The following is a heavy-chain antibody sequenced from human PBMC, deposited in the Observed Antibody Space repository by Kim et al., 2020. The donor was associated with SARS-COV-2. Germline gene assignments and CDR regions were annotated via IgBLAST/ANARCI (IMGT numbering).Heavy chain of an antibody. CDR1: GFTFSSYA. J-gene: IGHJ6*01. D-gene: IGHD1-7*01. CDR3: ARGRPNWNYELGGMDV. CDR2: ISYDGSNK. Sequence: GGSLRLSCAASGFTFSSYAMHWVRQAPGKGLEWVAVISYDGSNKYYADSVKGRFTISRDNSKNTLYLQMNSLRAEDTAVYYCARGRPNWNYELGGMDVWGQGTTVTVSS. V-gene: IGHV3-30*04.